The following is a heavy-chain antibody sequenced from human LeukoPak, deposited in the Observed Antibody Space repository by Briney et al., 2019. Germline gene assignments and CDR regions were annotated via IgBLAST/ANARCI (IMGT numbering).Heavy chain of an antibody. CDR1: GGSMSTYY. V-gene: IGHV4-59*08. J-gene: IGHJ3*02. Sequence: SETLSLTCSVSGGSMSTYYWSWIRQPPGKGLEWIGFIYYSGTTNYNPSRKSRVTISLDTSSDRFSLKLSSVTAADTAVYYCARLNAFDIWSQGTMVTVSS. CDR3: ARLNAFDI. CDR2: IYYSGTT.